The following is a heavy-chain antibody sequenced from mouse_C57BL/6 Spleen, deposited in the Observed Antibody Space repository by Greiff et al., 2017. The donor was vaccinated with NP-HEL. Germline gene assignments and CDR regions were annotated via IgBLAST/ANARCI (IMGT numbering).Heavy chain of an antibody. V-gene: IGHV1-15*01. Sequence: QVQLQQSGAELVRPGASVTLSCKASGYTFTDYEMHWVKQTPVHGLEWIGAIDPETGGTAYNQKFKGKAILTADKSSSTAYMELRSLTSEDSAVYYCTRPFYYGSTLWYFDVWGTGTTVTVSS. J-gene: IGHJ1*03. CDR3: TRPFYYGSTLWYFDV. D-gene: IGHD1-1*01. CDR2: IDPETGGT. CDR1: GYTFTDYE.